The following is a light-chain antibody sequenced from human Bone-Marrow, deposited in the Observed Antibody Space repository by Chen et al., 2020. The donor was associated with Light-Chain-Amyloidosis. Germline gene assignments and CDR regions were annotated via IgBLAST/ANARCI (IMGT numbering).Light chain of an antibody. Sequence: QSALTQPAYVSGSPGQSITISFTGTSGDVGTYNYVSWYQQHPGKAPKVMIYAVSNRPSGVSNRFSGSKSGNTASLTISGLQAEDEADYYCSSFTSSSSYVFGPGTKVTVL. CDR1: SGDVGTYNY. J-gene: IGLJ1*01. CDR3: SSFTSSSSYV. CDR2: AVS. V-gene: IGLV2-14*01.